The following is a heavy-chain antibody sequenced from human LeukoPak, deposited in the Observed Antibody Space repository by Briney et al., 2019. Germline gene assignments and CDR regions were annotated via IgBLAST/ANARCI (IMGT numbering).Heavy chain of an antibody. CDR3: AWRATTDCYFDN. V-gene: IGHV4-38-2*02. CDR2: IFHSGST. CDR1: GYSISSGYS. Sequence: PSETLSLTCTVCGYSISSGYSWGWIRQPPGKGLEWIGSIFHSGSTYYNPPLKSRVPISVDTSKNQFSLKLRAVTAADTAVYYWAWRATTDCYFDNWGEGTLDTVSS. J-gene: IGHJ4*02. D-gene: IGHD3/OR15-3a*01.